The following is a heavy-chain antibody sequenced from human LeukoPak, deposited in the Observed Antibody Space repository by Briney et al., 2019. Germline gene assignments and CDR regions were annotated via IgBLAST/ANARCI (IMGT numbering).Heavy chain of an antibody. CDR2: ISYDGNVR. D-gene: IGHD3-22*01. V-gene: IGHV3-30*03. J-gene: IGHJ5*01. CDR3: ARGVDNSGWFVY. Sequence: PGRSLRLSCAAPGFTFGRYGINWVRQAPAKGRGGGAFISYDGNVRYHADFVEGRFTISRDNSKNTLYLQMSSLRPDDTAVYYCARGVDNSGWFVYWGQGTLVTVSS. CDR1: GFTFGRYG.